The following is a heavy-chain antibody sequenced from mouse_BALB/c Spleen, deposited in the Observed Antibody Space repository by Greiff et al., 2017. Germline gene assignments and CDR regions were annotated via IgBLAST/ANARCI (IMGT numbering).Heavy chain of an antibody. J-gene: IGHJ1*01. Sequence: EVQLVESGGGLVQPGGSRKLSCAASGFTFSSFGMHWVRQAPEKGLEWVAYISSGSSTIYYADTVKGRFTISRDNPKNTLFLQMTSLRSEDTAMYYCARWDSLLRLQYFDVWGAGTTVTVSS. CDR2: ISSGSSTI. V-gene: IGHV5-17*02. CDR3: ARWDSLLRLQYFDV. D-gene: IGHD1-2*01. CDR1: GFTFSSFG.